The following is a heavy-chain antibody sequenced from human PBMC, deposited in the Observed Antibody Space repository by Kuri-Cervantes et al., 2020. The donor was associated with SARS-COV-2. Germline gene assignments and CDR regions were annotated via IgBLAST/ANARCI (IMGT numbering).Heavy chain of an antibody. CDR3: AGFYCYCSRGFVANYHYMDV. CDR2: IYTSGST. Sequence: GSLRLSCTVSGGSISSYYWSWIRQPAGKGLGWIGLIYTSGSTNYNPSLKSRVTMSVDTSKNQFSLKLSSLTAADTAVYDCAGFYCYCSRGFVANYHYMDVWGKGTTVTVSS. CDR1: GGSISSYY. D-gene: IGHD2-2*01. J-gene: IGHJ6*03. V-gene: IGHV4-4*07.